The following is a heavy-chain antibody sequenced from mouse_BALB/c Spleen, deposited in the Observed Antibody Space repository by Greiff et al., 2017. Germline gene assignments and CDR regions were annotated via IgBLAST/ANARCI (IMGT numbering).Heavy chain of an antibody. D-gene: IGHD6-1*01. J-gene: IGHJ3*01. V-gene: IGHV2-9*02. CDR2: IWAGGST. CDR3: AREAAGSLLAY. CDR1: GFSLTSYG. Sequence: VQGVESGPGLVAPSQSLSITCTVSGFSLTSYGVHWVRQPPGKGLEWLGVIWAGGSTNYNSALMSRLSISKDNSKSQVFLKMNSLQTDDTAMYYWAREAAGSLLAYGGQGTLVTVSA.